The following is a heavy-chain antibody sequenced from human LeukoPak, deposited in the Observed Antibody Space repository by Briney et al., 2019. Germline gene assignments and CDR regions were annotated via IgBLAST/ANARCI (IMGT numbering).Heavy chain of an antibody. CDR2: ISGSGGST. D-gene: IGHD6-19*01. J-gene: IGHJ4*02. CDR3: AKRPVAGVNIDY. CDR1: GFTFSSYA. V-gene: IGHV3-23*01. Sequence: GGSLRLSCAASGFTFSSYAMSWVRQAPGKGLEWVSAISGSGGSTYYADSVKGRFTISRDNSRNTLYLQMNSLRAEDTAVYYCAKRPVAGVNIDYWGQGTLVTVSS.